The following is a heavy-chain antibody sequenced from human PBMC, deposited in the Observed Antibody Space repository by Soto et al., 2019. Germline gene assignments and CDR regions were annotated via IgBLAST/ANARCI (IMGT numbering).Heavy chain of an antibody. CDR1: GKSIRSAGYY. CDR3: ATSPPGDNDAFDV. CDR2: ISYFGDT. J-gene: IGHJ3*01. V-gene: IGHV4-31*11. D-gene: IGHD4-17*01. Sequence: QVQLQETGSGLVKPSQTLSLTCGVSGKSIRSAGYYWTWIRQRPGKGLEWIGHISYFGDTHYSPSLTSRVTISLDPSKNQFSLELTSVKAADTAVYYCATSPPGDNDAFDVWGQGTLVSVSS.